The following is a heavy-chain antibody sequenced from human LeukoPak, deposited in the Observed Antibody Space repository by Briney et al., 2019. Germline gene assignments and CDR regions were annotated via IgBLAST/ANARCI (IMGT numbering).Heavy chain of an antibody. V-gene: IGHV3-30*02. D-gene: IGHD3-22*01. J-gene: IGHJ4*02. CDR2: IRYDGSNK. CDR3: AKDPYYYDSSGPSLGY. Sequence: PGGSLRLSCAASGITVSTNYMSWVRQAPGKGLEWVAFIRYDGSNKYYADSVKGRFTISRDNSKNTLYLQMNSLRAEDTAVYYCAKDPYYYDSSGPSLGYWGQGTLVTVSS. CDR1: GITVSTNY.